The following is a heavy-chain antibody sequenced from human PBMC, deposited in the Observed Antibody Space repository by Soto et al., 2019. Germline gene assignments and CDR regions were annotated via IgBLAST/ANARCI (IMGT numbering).Heavy chain of an antibody. CDR2: IYYSGST. CDR3: ARATDFWSGYYRYYYYMDV. CDR1: GGSMNSGGYY. Sequence: QTLSLTCTVSGGSMNSGGYYWSWIRQHPGKGLEWIGYIYYSGSTYYNPSLKSRVTISVDTSKNQFSLKLSSVTAADTAVYYCARATDFWSGYYRYYYYMDVWGKGTTVTSP. V-gene: IGHV4-31*03. D-gene: IGHD3-3*01. J-gene: IGHJ6*03.